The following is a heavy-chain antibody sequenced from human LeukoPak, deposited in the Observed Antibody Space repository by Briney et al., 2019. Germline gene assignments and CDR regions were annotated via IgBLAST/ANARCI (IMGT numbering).Heavy chain of an antibody. D-gene: IGHD6-19*01. CDR2: IWYDGSNK. J-gene: IGHJ3*02. V-gene: IGHV3-33*08. CDR1: GFTFSSYA. CDR3: ARDLRTSVAGTGEAFDI. Sequence: PGGSLRLSCAASGFTFSSYAMHWVRQAPGKGLEWVAVIWYDGSNKYYADSVKGRFTISRDNSKNTLYLQMNSLRAEDTAVYYCARDLRTSVAGTGEAFDIWGQGTMVTVSS.